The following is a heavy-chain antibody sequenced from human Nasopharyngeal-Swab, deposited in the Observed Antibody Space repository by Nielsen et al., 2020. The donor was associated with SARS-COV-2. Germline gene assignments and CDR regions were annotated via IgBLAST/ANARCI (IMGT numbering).Heavy chain of an antibody. V-gene: IGHV4-61*02. J-gene: IGHJ6*02. CDR2: IFSSGST. CDR3: ARALSGSNFASYGLDV. Sequence: SETLSLTCSVSGGSISSSAYSWSWIRQPAGKELEWIGRIFSSGSTTKNPSLKSRVSMSIDTSRKQFSLKLTSVTAADTDVYYCARALSGSNFASYGLDVWGQGTTVTVSS. D-gene: IGHD3-22*01. CDR1: GGSISSSAYS.